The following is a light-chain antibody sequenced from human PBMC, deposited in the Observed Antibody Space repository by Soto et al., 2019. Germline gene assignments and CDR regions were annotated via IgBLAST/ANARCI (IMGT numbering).Light chain of an antibody. CDR3: NSFRVSHLYV. CDR2: EVT. J-gene: IGLJ1*01. CDR1: SSAIGGYNA. Sequence: QSALTQPASVPGSPGQTIPVSCTATSSAIGGYNAVSWYQHHPGKAPKHIIYEVTHLPSGVSDRFSASKSGNTASLTISGLQAEDEADYYCNSFRVSHLYVFGTGTKVTVL. V-gene: IGLV2-14*01.